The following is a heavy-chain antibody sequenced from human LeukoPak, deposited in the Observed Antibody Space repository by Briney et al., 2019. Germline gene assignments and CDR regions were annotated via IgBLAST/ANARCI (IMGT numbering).Heavy chain of an antibody. CDR3: ARESMELVRFDF. CDR1: GFTFSSYW. V-gene: IGHV3-74*01. D-gene: IGHD6-13*01. J-gene: IGHJ4*02. Sequence: GGSLRLSCAASGFTFSSYWMHWVSHAPGKGLVWVSNINSDGRRTSYADSVKGRFTISRDNAKNTLYLQMNSLRAEDTAVYYCARESMELVRFDFWGQGTLVTVSS. CDR2: INSDGRRT.